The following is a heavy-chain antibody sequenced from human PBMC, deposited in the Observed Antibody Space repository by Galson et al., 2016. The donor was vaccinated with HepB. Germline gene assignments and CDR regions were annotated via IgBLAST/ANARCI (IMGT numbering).Heavy chain of an antibody. CDR1: GFTFNSYG. CDR3: ARPSSGIHNY. D-gene: IGHD1-26*01. Sequence: SLRLSCAASGFTFNSYGMHWVRQAPGKGLELVSLIYSGGSRYYADSVKGRFTISRDNSNNTLYLQMDSLRAEDTAVYYCARPSSGIHNYWGQGTLVTVSS. J-gene: IGHJ4*02. V-gene: IGHV3-NL1*01. CDR2: IYSGGSR.